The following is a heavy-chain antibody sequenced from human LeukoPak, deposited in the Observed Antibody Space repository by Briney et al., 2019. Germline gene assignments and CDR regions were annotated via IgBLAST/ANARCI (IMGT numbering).Heavy chain of an antibody. Sequence: PSETLSLTCAVYGGSFSGYYWSWIRQPPGKGLEWIGEINHSGSTNYNPSLKSRVTISVDTSKNQFSLKLSSVTAADTAVYYCARRRATAPKGWFDPWGQGTLDTVSS. J-gene: IGHJ5*02. CDR2: INHSGST. D-gene: IGHD5-12*01. V-gene: IGHV4-34*01. CDR1: GGSFSGYY. CDR3: ARRRATAPKGWFDP.